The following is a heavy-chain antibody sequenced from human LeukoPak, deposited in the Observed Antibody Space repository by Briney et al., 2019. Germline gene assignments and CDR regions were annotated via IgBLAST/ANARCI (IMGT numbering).Heavy chain of an antibody. D-gene: IGHD6-13*01. CDR2: ISGSGGST. CDR3: AKSPPIAAACDY. V-gene: IGHV3-23*01. J-gene: IGHJ4*02. CDR1: GFTFSSYA. Sequence: PGGSLRLSCAASGFTFSSYAMSWVRQAPGKGLEWVSTISGSGGSTDYADSVKGRFTISRDNSKNTLYLHMNSLRAEDTAVYYCAKSPPIAAACDYWGQGTLVTVSS.